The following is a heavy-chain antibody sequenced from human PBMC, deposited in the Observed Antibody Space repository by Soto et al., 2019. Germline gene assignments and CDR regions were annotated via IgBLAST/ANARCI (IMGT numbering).Heavy chain of an antibody. CDR2: INGGNGYT. J-gene: IGHJ4*02. CDR3: ARGAVRFEEALLPDY. CDR1: GYSFTTHA. Sequence: QVQLVQSGAEVKRPGASVKVACKASGYSFTTHALHWVRQAPGQSLQWLGWINGGNGYTRYSQDFQGRVSFARDSSSSTAYMELRSLRLEDTAVYCCARGAVRFEEALLPDYWGQGSLITVSS. V-gene: IGHV1-3*01. D-gene: IGHD6-19*01.